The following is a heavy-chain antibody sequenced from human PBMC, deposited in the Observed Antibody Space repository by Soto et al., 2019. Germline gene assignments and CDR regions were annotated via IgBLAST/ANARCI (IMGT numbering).Heavy chain of an antibody. J-gene: IGHJ6*02. CDR3: ARGVEMATIGAYYYYGMDV. Sequence: GGSLRLSCAASGFTVSSNYMSWVRQAPGKGLEWVSVIYSGGSTYYADSVKGRFTISRDNSKNTLYLQMNSLRAEDTAVYYCARGVEMATIGAYYYYGMDVWGQGTTVTVSS. D-gene: IGHD5-12*01. CDR2: IYSGGST. CDR1: GFTVSSNY. V-gene: IGHV3-53*01.